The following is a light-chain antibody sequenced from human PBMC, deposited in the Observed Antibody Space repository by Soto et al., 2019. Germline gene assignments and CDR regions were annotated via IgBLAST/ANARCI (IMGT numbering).Light chain of an antibody. CDR1: QLISSW. CDR3: QQYDKYWT. Sequence: DIQMTQSPSTLSAPVGDSVTIPCRASQLISSWLDWYQQKPGKAPKLLIYTASRLERGVPSRFSGSESGTEFTLTITSLQADDFATYYCQQYDKYWTFGQGTKVDI. V-gene: IGKV1-5*03. J-gene: IGKJ1*01. CDR2: TAS.